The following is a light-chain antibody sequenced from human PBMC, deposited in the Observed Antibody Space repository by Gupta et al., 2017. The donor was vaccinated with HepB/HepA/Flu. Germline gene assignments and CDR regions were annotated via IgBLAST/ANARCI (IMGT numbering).Light chain of an antibody. V-gene: IGKV1-12*01. CDR3: QQANLFPIT. J-gene: IGKJ4*01. CDR1: QAISTW. Sequence: DIQMTQSPSSVSASVGDRVTISCRASQAISTWLVWYQQKPGKAPKLLIYTASTSQSGVPSRFSGSGSGTDFTLTISILHPDDFATYYCQQANLFPITFGRGTKVEIK. CDR2: TAS.